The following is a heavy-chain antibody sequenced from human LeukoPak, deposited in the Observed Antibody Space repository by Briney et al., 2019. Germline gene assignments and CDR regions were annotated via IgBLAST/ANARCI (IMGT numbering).Heavy chain of an antibody. CDR1: GGSFSGYY. D-gene: IGHD3-16*01. J-gene: IGHJ4*02. CDR2: INHSGST. V-gene: IGHV4-34*01. Sequence: SETLSLTCAVYGGSFSGYYWSWIRQPPGKGLEWIGEINHSGSTNYNPSLKSRVTISVDTSKNQFSLKLSPVTAADTAVYYCARGPYPFDYWGQGTLVTVSS. CDR3: ARGPYPFDY.